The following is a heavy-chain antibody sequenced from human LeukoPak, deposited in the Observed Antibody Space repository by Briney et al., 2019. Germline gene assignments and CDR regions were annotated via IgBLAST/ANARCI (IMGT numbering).Heavy chain of an antibody. D-gene: IGHD2/OR15-2a*01. CDR2: ISYDGSDK. CDR3: ARIRVSSYYGMDI. J-gene: IGHJ6*02. Sequence: PGRSLRLSCAASGFTFSSYGMHWVRQAPGKGLEWVAVISYDGSDKYYVDSVKGRFTISRDNAKDSLFLHMNSLRAEDTAVYYCARIRVSSYYGMDIWGQGTTVTVSS. CDR1: GFTFSSYG. V-gene: IGHV3-30*03.